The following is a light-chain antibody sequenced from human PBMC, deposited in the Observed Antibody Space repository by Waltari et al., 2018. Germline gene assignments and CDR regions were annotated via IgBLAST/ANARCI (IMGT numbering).Light chain of an antibody. Sequence: QSALTQPASVSGSPGQSITISCTGTASDVAFYNYVSWYQQHPGTAPKVIIYDVSERPSGVSNRCSGSKSCNSAFLTISGLQAEDEADYYCNSYTGSSSWVFGGGTKLTV. CDR3: NSYTGSSSWV. CDR1: ASDVAFYNY. J-gene: IGLJ3*02. CDR2: DVS. V-gene: IGLV2-14*03.